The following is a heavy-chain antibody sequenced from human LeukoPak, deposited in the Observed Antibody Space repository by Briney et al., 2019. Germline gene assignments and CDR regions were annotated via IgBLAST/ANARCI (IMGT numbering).Heavy chain of an antibody. Sequence: AGGSLRLSCAASGFTVSSNYMSWVRQAPGKGLEWVSAISGSGGSTYYADSVKGRFTISRDNSKNTLYLQMNSLRAEDTAVYYCAKDRRSGYLGVCGYWGQGTLVTVSS. CDR1: GFTVSSNY. V-gene: IGHV3-23*01. D-gene: IGHD3-10*01. J-gene: IGHJ4*02. CDR3: AKDRRSGYLGVCGY. CDR2: ISGSGGST.